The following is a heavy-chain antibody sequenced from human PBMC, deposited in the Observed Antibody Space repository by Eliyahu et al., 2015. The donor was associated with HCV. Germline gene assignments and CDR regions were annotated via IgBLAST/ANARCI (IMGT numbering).Heavy chain of an antibody. Sequence: EVQLLESGGGLVQPGGSLRLSCAASGFTFSXYAMSWVRQAPGKGLEWVSAISGSGGSTYYADSVKGRFTISRDNSKNTLYLQMNSLRAEDTAVYYCAKDFPPSMTTVTTPGVDYWGQGTLVTVSS. CDR2: ISGSGGST. J-gene: IGHJ4*02. D-gene: IGHD4-17*01. V-gene: IGHV3-23*01. CDR3: AKDFPPSMTTVTTPGVDY. CDR1: GFTFSXYA.